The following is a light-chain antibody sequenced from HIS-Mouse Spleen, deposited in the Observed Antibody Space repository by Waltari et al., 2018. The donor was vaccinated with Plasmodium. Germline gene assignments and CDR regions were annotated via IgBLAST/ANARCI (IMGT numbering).Light chain of an antibody. Sequence: EIVMTQYPATLSVSHGERATLSCRASQSVRSKLACYQQKPGQAPRLLIYGASTRATGSPARFSGSGSGTEFTLTISSMQSEDFAVYYCQQYNNWPRGTFGQGTKVEIK. CDR3: QQYNNWPRGT. CDR1: QSVRSK. J-gene: IGKJ1*01. CDR2: GAS. V-gene: IGKV3-15*01.